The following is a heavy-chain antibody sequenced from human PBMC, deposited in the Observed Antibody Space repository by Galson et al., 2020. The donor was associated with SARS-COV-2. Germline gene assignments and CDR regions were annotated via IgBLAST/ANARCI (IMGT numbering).Heavy chain of an antibody. V-gene: IGHV4-34*01. CDR2: INHRGST. D-gene: IGHD2-2*01. CDR1: GGSFKNYY. CDR3: VRGAEERRSRVVVPYYYTYMDV. J-gene: IGHJ6*03. Sequence: SETLSLTCAVYGGSFKNYYWTWIRQSPGQGLQWIGEINHRGSTNYDHSLPGRVAMSLDTSKNQFSLRLSSVTAADTAVYYCVRGAEERRSRVVVPYYYTYMDVWCGGTAVTVAS.